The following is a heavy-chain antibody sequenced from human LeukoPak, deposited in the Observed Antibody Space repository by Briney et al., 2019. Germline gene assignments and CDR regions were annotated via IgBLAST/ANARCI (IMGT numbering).Heavy chain of an antibody. CDR1: GYSFTGYY. J-gene: IGHJ5*02. D-gene: IGHD6-13*01. CDR3: ARSYSSSYYWFDP. Sequence: ASLKVSCKASGYSFTGYYMNWVRQAPGQGLEWMGWINPNRGGTNYAQKFQGRVTMTRDTSISTAYMELRKLRSDDTAVYYCARSYSSSYYWFDPWGQGTLVTVSS. CDR2: INPNRGGT. V-gene: IGHV1-2*02.